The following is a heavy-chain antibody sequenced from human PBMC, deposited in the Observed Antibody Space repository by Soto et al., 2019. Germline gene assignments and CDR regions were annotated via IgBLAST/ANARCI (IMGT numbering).Heavy chain of an antibody. V-gene: IGHV1-69*12. CDR2: IIPIFGTA. CDR3: ARHPRQNYYYGMDV. J-gene: IGHJ6*02. CDR1: GGTFSSYA. Sequence: QVQLVQSGAEVKKPGSSVKVSCKASGGTFSSYAISWVRQAPGQGLEWMGGIIPIFGTANYAQKFQGRVTITAHQSTSTAYMDLSSVRSEDTAVYCIARHPRQNYYYGMDVWGQGTTVTVSS.